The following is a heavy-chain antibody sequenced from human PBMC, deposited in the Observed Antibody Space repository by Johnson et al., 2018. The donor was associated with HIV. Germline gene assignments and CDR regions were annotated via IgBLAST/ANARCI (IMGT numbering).Heavy chain of an antibody. CDR3: ARDSSSGWYPHAFDI. CDR1: GFTFSSYP. Sequence: VQLVESGGGVVQPGRSQRLSCAASGFTFSSYPMHWVRQAPGKGLEWVSYISSSGSTIYYAASVGGRFTISRDNAKNSLYLQMNSLRAEDTAVYYCARDSSSGWYPHAFDIWGQGTMVTVSS. J-gene: IGHJ3*02. D-gene: IGHD6-19*01. V-gene: IGHV3-48*04. CDR2: ISSSGSTI.